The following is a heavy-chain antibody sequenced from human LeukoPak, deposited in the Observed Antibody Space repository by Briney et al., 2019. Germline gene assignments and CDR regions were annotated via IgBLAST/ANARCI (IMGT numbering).Heavy chain of an antibody. D-gene: IGHD5-12*01. CDR3: ARRGEDGFGYRY. CDR1: GSTFSNYW. CDR2: INTDGSDT. V-gene: IGHV3-74*01. Sequence: GGSLRLSCVVSGSTFSNYWMHWVRQAPGKGLVWVSRINTDGSDTSYVDSVGGRFTVSRDNAKNTLYPQMNSLRSEDTAVYYCARRGEDGFGYRYWGQGTLVTVSS. J-gene: IGHJ4*02.